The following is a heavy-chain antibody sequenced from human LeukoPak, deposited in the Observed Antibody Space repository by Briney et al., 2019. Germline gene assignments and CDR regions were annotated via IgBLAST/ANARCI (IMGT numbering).Heavy chain of an antibody. J-gene: IGHJ6*02. CDR2: INPTTGST. CDR1: GYTFTNFY. V-gene: IGHV1-46*01. Sequence: ASVKVSCKASGYTFTNFYLHWVRQAPGQGLEWMGIINPTTGSTTYAQKLQGRVTMTRDMSTSTVYMELSSLRSEDTAVYYCARPTRIWAAAANYYYYGMDIWGQGTTVTVSS. CDR3: ARPTRIWAAAANYYYYGMDI. D-gene: IGHD6-13*01.